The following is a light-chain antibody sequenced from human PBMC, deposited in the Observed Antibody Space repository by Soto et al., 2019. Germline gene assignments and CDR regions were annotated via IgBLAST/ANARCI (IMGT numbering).Light chain of an antibody. CDR3: GTWDSSLSANV. CDR2: DNN. V-gene: IGLV1-51*01. J-gene: IGLJ1*01. Sequence: QSVLTQPPSVSAAPGQRVTISCSGSSSNIGNNYVSWYQQLPGTAPKLLIYDNNQRPSGIPDRFSASKSGTSAILAITGLQTGDDADYYCGTWDSSLSANVFGTGTKATVL. CDR1: SSNIGNNY.